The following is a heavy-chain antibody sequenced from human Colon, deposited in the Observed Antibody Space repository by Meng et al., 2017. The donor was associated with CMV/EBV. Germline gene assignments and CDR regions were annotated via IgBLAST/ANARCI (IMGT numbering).Heavy chain of an antibody. J-gene: IGHJ4*02. D-gene: IGHD3-16*01. CDR1: GFTFSSSW. Sequence: QLVEVGGGLVQAGASMRPSCATVGFTFSSSWMSWVRQAPGKGLEWVANINTDGSDKYHVDSVKGRFTISRDNAKNSLYLQMNSLRVEDTAVYYCARAGGPFNRFDYWGQGTLVTVSS. V-gene: IGHV3-7*04. CDR2: INTDGSDK. CDR3: ARAGGPFNRFDY.